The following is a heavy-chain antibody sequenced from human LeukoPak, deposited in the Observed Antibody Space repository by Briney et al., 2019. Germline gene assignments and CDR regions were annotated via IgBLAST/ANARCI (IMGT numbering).Heavy chain of an antibody. Sequence: GGSLRLSCAASGFTFSSYSLNWVRQAPGKGLEWVSYISSSGSTIYYADSVKGRFTISRDNAKNSLYLQMNSLRAEDTAVYYCARFPSGWYGSCDYWGQGTLVTVSS. CDR2: ISSSGSTI. CDR1: GFTFSSYS. V-gene: IGHV3-48*04. CDR3: ARFPSGWYGSCDY. D-gene: IGHD6-19*01. J-gene: IGHJ4*02.